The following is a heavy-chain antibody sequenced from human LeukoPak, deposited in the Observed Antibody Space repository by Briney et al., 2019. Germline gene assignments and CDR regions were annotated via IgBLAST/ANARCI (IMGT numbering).Heavy chain of an antibody. J-gene: IGHJ5*02. D-gene: IGHD3-16*01. V-gene: IGHV1-2*02. CDR2: INPNSGDT. CDR3: ARGGYVIVRDWFDP. CDR1: GYTLTGYY. Sequence: GASVKLSCTASGYTLTGYYMHWVRQPPGQGLEWMGCINPNSGDTKYAPKFHDTVTLTRDTSMNTAYMDLSRLRSDDTAIYYCARGGYVIVRDWFDPWGKGTLAPVSS.